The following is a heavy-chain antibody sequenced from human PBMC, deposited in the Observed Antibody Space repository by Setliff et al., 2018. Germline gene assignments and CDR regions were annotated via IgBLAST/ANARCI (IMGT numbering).Heavy chain of an antibody. J-gene: IGHJ3*02. CDR1: GGSISSGNYY. CDR2: IYYSGST. D-gene: IGHD1-1*01. V-gene: IGHV4-39*01. CDR3: ARGGGRIRQLGATGVHTFDI. Sequence: SETLSLTCRVSGGSISSGNYYWGLIRQPPGKGLEWVATIYYSGSTYSNPSLKSRLIISVDAPDNQFSVKLNSVTAADTAIYYCARGGGRIRQLGATGVHTFDIWGQGTMVTVSS.